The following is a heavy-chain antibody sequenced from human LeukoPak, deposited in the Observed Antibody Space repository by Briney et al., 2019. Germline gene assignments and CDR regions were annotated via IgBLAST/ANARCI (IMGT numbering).Heavy chain of an antibody. CDR3: ASAGSGLY. V-gene: IGHV3-48*02. CDR2: ISSSSSTI. D-gene: IGHD6-19*01. Sequence: PGGSLTLSCAVSGFSFSSYSMNWVRHAPGKGLEWVSYISSSSSTIYYADSVKGRFTIYRDNAKNSLYLQMNSLRDEDTAVYYCASAGSGLYWGQGTLVTVSS. J-gene: IGHJ4*02. CDR1: GFSFSSYS.